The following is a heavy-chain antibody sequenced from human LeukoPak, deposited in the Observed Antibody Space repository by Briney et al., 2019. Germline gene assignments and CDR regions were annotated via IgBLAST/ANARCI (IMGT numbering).Heavy chain of an antibody. CDR2: IYDSGST. V-gene: IGHV4-31*03. J-gene: IGHJ4*02. Sequence: PSETLSLTCIVSGASIGSGDYFWSWIRQHPGKGLEWIGYIYDSGSTHYNPSLKSRVIISVDTSKNQFSLKLSSVTAADTAVYYCARVSYGSAFYWGQGTLVTVSS. CDR1: GASIGSGDYF. CDR3: ARVSYGSAFY. D-gene: IGHD3-10*01.